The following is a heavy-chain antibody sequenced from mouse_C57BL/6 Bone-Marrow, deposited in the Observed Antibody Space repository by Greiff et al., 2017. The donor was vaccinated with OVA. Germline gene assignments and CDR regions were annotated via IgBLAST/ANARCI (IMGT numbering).Heavy chain of an antibody. J-gene: IGHJ3*01. V-gene: IGHV5-4*01. CDR3: ARDRPRYDYDVAY. CDR1: GFTFSSYA. CDR2: ISDGGSYT. Sequence: EVQLVESGGGLVKPGGSLKLSCAASGFTFSSYAMSWVRQTPEKRLAWVATISDGGSYTYYPDNVKGRFTISRDNAKNNLYLQMSHLKSEDTAMYYCARDRPRYDYDVAYWGQGTLVTVSA. D-gene: IGHD2-4*01.